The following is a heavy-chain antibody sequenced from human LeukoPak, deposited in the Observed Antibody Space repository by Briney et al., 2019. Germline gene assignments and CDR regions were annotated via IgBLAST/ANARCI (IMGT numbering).Heavy chain of an antibody. Sequence: GSLRLSCAASGFTVSSNYMSWVRQSPGKGLEWVSVIYSGGTTYYADSVKGRFTISRDNSNNTLYLQMNSLRAEDTAVYYCASYGSGSYRGLDYWGQGTLVTVSS. V-gene: IGHV3-53*01. CDR2: IYSGGTT. CDR1: GFTVSSNY. D-gene: IGHD3-10*01. J-gene: IGHJ4*02. CDR3: ASYGSGSYRGLDY.